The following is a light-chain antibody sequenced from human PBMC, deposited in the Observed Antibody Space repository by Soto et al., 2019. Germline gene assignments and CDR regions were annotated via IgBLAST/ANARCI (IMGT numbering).Light chain of an antibody. J-gene: IGKJ5*01. CDR3: QQYNNWPRT. CDR2: GAS. V-gene: IGKV3-20*01. CDR1: QSVSSSY. Sequence: EIVLTQSPGTLSLSPVERATLSCRASQSVSSSYLAWYQQKPGQAPRLLIYGASSRATGIPDRFSGSGSGTEFTLTISSLQSEDFAVYYCQQYNNWPRTFGQGTRLEIK.